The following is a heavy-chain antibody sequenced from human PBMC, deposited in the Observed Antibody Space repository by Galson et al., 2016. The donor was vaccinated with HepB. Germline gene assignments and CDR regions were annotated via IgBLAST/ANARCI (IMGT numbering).Heavy chain of an antibody. CDR1: GGSFSGYY. CDR2: VNNRGKT. J-gene: IGHJ6*02. D-gene: IGHD3-22*01. V-gene: IGHV4-34*01. Sequence: ETLSLTCVLYGGSFSGYYWSWIRQAPGKGLEWLGEVNNRGKTNYNPSLQSRVTISVDTLNKQLSLKLSSVTAADTAVYYCARGSDYHDSDDYYEYYYYYGLDVWGQGTTVTVSS. CDR3: ARGSDYHDSDDYYEYYYYYGLDV.